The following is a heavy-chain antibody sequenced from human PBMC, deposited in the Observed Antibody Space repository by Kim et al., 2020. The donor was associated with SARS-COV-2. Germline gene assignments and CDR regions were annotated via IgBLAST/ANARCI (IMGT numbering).Heavy chain of an antibody. CDR1: GFTVSSNY. CDR3: ARGAVVGDYYYGMDV. J-gene: IGHJ6*02. CDR2: IYSGGST. D-gene: IGHD2-21*01. Sequence: GGSLRLSCAASGFTVSSNYMSWVRQAPGKGLEWVSVIYSGGSTYYADSVKGRFTISRDNSKNTLYLRMNSLRAEDTAVYYCARGAVVGDYYYGMDVWGQGTTVTVSS. V-gene: IGHV3-53*01.